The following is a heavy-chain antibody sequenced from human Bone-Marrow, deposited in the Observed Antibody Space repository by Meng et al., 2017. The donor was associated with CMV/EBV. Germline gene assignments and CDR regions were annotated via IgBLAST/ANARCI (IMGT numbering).Heavy chain of an antibody. D-gene: IGHD1-14*01. Sequence: GESLKISCAASGFTSSNYAINWVRQAPGKGLEWVAFIRYDGSNKYYADSVKGRFTISRDNSKNTLYLQMNSLRAEDTAVYYCAKDSLTTQVDYWGQGTLVTVSS. CDR2: IRYDGSNK. CDR1: GFTSSNYA. V-gene: IGHV3-30*02. J-gene: IGHJ4*02. CDR3: AKDSLTTQVDY.